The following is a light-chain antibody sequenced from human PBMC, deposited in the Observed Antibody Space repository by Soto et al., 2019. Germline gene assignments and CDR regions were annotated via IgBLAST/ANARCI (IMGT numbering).Light chain of an antibody. V-gene: IGKV1-5*03. CDR1: QTISSW. CDR3: QHYDSYSGT. J-gene: IGKJ1*01. CDR2: KAS. Sequence: DIQMTQSPSSLSASVGDRVTITCRASQTISSWLAWYQQKPGKAPKLLIYKASTLESGVPSRFSGSGSGTEFTLTISSLQPDDFATYYCQHYDSYSGTFGQGTKVDIK.